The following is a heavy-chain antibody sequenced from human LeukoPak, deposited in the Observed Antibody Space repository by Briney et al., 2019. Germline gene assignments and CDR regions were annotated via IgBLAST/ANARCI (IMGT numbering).Heavy chain of an antibody. CDR3: ARDQVDYDTPDHFDY. V-gene: IGHV4-30-2*01. Sequence: SQTLSLTCKVSGDSLSSSTCNWSWIRQPPGKGLEWIGYISQSGNSYFTPSLKSRATISVDRSKNQFSLTQTSVTAADTAVYYCARDQVDYDTPDHFDYWGKGTLVTVSS. D-gene: IGHD3-22*01. CDR1: GDSLSSSTCN. CDR2: ISQSGNS. J-gene: IGHJ4*02.